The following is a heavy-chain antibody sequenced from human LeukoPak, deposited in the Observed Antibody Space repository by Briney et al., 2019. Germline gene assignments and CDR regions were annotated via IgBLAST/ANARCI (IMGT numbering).Heavy chain of an antibody. V-gene: IGHV4-39*07. CDR1: GGSISSSSYY. CDR2: IFYSGST. J-gene: IGHJ4*02. CDR3: ARGERGSGYYYFDY. Sequence: SETLSLTCTVSGGSISSSSYYWGWIRQPPGKGLEWIGSIFYSGSTYYNPSLKSRVTISVDTSKNQFSLKLSSVTAADTAVYYCARGERGSGYYYFDYWGQGTLVTVSS. D-gene: IGHD3-22*01.